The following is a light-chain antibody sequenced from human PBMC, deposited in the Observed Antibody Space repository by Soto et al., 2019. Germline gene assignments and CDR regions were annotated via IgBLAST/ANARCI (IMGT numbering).Light chain of an antibody. CDR2: DAS. V-gene: IGKV1-9*01. Sequence: NKLCKSPSWLSASVGDRVTVTCLSIHDIRNYLAWYQQKPGKAPMLLICDASTLYSGVPSRFSGSGSGTDFTLTISRLEPEDFAVYYCQQYGSSPLTFGGGTKVDIK. CDR3: QQYGSSPLT. J-gene: IGKJ4*01. CDR1: HDIRNY.